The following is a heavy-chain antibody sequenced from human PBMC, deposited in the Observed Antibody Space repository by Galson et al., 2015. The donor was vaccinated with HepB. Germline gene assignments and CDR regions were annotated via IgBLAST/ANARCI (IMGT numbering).Heavy chain of an antibody. CDR2: IYYSGST. CDR3: ARLPSYGSGSYYRGPHYYGMDV. D-gene: IGHD3-10*01. CDR1: GGSISSSSYY. Sequence: ETLSLTCTVSGGSISSSSYYWGWIRQPPGKGLEWIGSIYYSGSTYYNPSLKSRVTISVDTSKNQFSLKLSSVTAADTAVYYCARLPSYGSGSYYRGPHYYGMDVWGQGTTVTVSS. J-gene: IGHJ6*02. V-gene: IGHV4-39*01.